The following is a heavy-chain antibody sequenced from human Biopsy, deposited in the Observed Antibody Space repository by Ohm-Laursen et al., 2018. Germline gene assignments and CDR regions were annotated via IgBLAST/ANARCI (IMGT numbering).Heavy chain of an antibody. J-gene: IGHJ3*02. Sequence: SLRLSCAASGFTFSSYWMSWVRQARGKGLEWVANIKEDGSEKHYVDSVKGRFAISRDNAKKSLYLEVDSLRDEDTALYYCVKDKDFRDAFDIWGQGAMVTVSS. CDR1: GFTFSSYW. D-gene: IGHD2-15*01. CDR3: VKDKDFRDAFDI. CDR2: IKEDGSEK. V-gene: IGHV3-7*01.